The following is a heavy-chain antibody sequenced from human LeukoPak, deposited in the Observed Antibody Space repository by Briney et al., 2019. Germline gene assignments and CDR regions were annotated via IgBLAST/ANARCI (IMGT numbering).Heavy chain of an antibody. D-gene: IGHD6-13*01. V-gene: IGHV4-39*07. CDR1: GGSISSSSYY. CDR3: ARPGVSSRWYREYFQH. J-gene: IGHJ1*01. Sequence: SETLSLTCTVSGGSISSSSYYWGWIRQPPGKELEWIGSIYYSGSTYYNPSLKSRVTISVDTSKDQFSLKLSSVTAADTAVYYCARPGVSSRWYREYFQHWGQGTLVTVSS. CDR2: IYYSGST.